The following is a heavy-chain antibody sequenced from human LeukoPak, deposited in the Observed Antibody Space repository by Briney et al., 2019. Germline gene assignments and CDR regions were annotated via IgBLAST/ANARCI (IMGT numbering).Heavy chain of an antibody. D-gene: IGHD6-19*01. CDR3: ARGGQWHPFDY. CDR2: INHSGST. J-gene: IGHJ4*02. CDR1: GGSFSGYY. Sequence: SETLSLTCAVYGGSFSGYYWSWIRQPPGKGLEWIGEINHSGSTNCNPSLKSRVTISVDTSKNQFSLKLSSVTAADTAVYYCARGGQWHPFDYWGQGTLVTVSS. V-gene: IGHV4-34*01.